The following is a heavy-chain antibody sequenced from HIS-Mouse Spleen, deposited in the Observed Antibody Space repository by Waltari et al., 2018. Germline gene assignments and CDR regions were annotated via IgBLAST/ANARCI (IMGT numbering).Heavy chain of an antibody. V-gene: IGHV4-59*01. Sequence: VQLQESGPGLVKPSETLSLTCTVSGGSISSYYWSWIRQPPGKGLEWIGYIYYSGSTNYNPSLKSRVTISVDTSKNQFSLKLSSVTAADTAVYYCARRGLGTLDYWGQGTLVTVSS. J-gene: IGHJ4*02. D-gene: IGHD7-27*01. CDR3: ARRGLGTLDY. CDR2: IYYSGST. CDR1: GGSISSYY.